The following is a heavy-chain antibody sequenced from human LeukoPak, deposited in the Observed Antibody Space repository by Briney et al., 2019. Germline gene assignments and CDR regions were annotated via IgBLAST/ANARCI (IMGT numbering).Heavy chain of an antibody. J-gene: IGHJ5*02. CDR1: GFTFSSYA. CDR3: ARALIAVAGTFDLWFDP. Sequence: TGGSLRLSCAASGFTFSSYAMSWVRQAPGKGREWVSVISGSGGSTYYADSVKGRFTISRDNSKNTLYLQMNSLRAEDTAVYYCARALIAVAGTFDLWFDPWGQGTLVTVSS. CDR2: ISGSGGST. V-gene: IGHV3-23*01. D-gene: IGHD6-19*01.